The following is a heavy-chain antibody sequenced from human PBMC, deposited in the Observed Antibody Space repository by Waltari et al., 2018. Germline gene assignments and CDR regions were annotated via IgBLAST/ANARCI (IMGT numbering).Heavy chain of an antibody. CDR3: ARDPHQIAVAHWFDP. CDR2: ISGSGSII. CDR1: GSTCSVYE. V-gene: IGHV3-48*03. Sequence: EVQLVESGGGLVQPGGSLRLSCAASGSTCSVYELHWVRQAPGKGLEWVSYISGSGSIIDYADSVKGRFTISRDNAKNSLYLQMNNLRAEDTAVYYCARDPHQIAVAHWFDPWGQGTLVTVSS. D-gene: IGHD2-2*01. J-gene: IGHJ5*02.